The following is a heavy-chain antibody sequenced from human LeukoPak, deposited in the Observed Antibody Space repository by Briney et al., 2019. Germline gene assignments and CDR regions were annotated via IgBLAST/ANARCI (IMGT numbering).Heavy chain of an antibody. CDR3: ARMEEGLGQCKSSGCYWLDP. V-gene: IGHV4-59*01. CDR2: IYYSGIT. D-gene: IGHD2-2*01. J-gene: IGHJ5*02. CDR1: GVSISGYY. Sequence: SETLSLTCNVSGVSISGYYWSWLRQPPGKGLEWIGFIYYSGITNYNPSLKSRVTFSVDTPKNQFSLNLKSVTAADTAVYYCARMEEGLGQCKSSGCYWLDPWGQGTLVTVSS.